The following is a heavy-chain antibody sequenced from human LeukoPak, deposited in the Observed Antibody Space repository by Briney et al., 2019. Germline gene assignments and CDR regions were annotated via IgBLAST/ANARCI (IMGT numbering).Heavy chain of an antibody. J-gene: IGHJ4*02. V-gene: IGHV4-31*03. CDR2: IYYSGST. Sequence: SETLSLTCTVPGGSISSGGYYWSWIRQHPGKGLEWIGYIYYSGSTYYNPSLKSRVTISVDTSKNQFSLKLSSVTAADTAVYYCARIATYSSSDSYFDYWGQGTLVTVSS. CDR3: ARIATYSSSDSYFDY. CDR1: GGSISSGGYY. D-gene: IGHD5-24*01.